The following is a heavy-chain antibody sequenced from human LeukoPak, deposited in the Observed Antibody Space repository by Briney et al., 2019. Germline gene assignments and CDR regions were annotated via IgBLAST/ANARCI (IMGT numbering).Heavy chain of an antibody. D-gene: IGHD3-3*01. CDR1: GYTFTGYY. V-gene: IGHV1-2*02. CDR3: ARAPGSLGVVIPRPDY. Sequence: ASVKLSCKASGYTFTGYYMHWVRQAPGQGQEWMGWINPNSGGTNYAQKFQCRVTMTRDTSISTAYMELSRLRCDDTAVYFCARAPGSLGVVIPRPDYLAQGTLVTVSS. CDR2: INPNSGGT. J-gene: IGHJ4*02.